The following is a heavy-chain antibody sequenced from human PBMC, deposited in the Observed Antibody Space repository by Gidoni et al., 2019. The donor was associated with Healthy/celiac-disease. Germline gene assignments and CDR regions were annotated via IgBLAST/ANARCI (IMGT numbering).Heavy chain of an antibody. CDR1: GFTFSSYS. CDR3: ARLTAGTTTISGFGY. D-gene: IGHD6-13*01. V-gene: IGHV3-21*01. Sequence: EVQLVEYGGGLVKPGGSLRHSCAASGFTFSSYSMNWVRQAPGKGLEWVSSISSSSSYIYYADSVKGRFTISRDNAKNSLYLQMNSLRAEDTAVYYCARLTAGTTTISGFGYWGQGTLVTVSS. CDR2: ISSSSSYI. J-gene: IGHJ4*02.